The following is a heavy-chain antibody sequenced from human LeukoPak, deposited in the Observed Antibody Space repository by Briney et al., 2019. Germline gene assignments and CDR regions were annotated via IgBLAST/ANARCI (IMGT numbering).Heavy chain of an antibody. J-gene: IGHJ3*02. Sequence: SETLSLTCAVSGGSISSSGYSWSWIRQPPGKGLEWIGNVFHSGSTYSNPSLKSRVTISADRSKNQFSLKLSSLTAADTAVYYCASGYFGEFADAFDIWGQGTMVTVSP. CDR2: VFHSGST. D-gene: IGHD3-10*01. CDR1: GGSISSSGYS. CDR3: ASGYFGEFADAFDI. V-gene: IGHV4-30-2*01.